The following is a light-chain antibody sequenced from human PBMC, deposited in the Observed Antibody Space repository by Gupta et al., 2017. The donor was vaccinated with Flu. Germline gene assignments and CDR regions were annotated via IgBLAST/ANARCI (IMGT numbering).Light chain of an antibody. J-gene: IGKJ1*01. Sequence: EIVMSQSPGTLSVSPGERATLSCRASQRIVSNLAWYQQRPGQAPRLLIYGASTRAINIPARFSCSGSGTEFTLTISILHSEDFAVYYCHQYYDWPRTFGQGTKVEIK. V-gene: IGKV3-15*01. CDR2: GAS. CDR3: HQYYDWPRT. CDR1: QRIVSN.